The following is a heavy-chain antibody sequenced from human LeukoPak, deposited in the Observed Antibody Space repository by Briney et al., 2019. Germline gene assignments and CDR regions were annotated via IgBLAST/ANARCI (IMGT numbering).Heavy chain of an antibody. CDR2: IYYSGST. J-gene: IGHJ5*02. Sequence: SETLSLTCTVSGGSISSSSYYWGWIRQPPGKGLEWIGSIYYSGSTYYNPSLKSRVTISVDTSKNQFSLKLSSVTAADTAVYYCARQPPNGGSSRGYWFDPWGQGTLVTVSS. V-gene: IGHV4-39*01. D-gene: IGHD1-26*01. CDR3: ARQPPNGGSSRGYWFDP. CDR1: GGSISSSSYY.